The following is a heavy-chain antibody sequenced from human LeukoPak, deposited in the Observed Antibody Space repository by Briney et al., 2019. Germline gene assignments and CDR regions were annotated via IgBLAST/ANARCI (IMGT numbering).Heavy chain of an antibody. J-gene: IGHJ5*02. V-gene: IGHV3-7*01. CDR3: GALYGGFDP. D-gene: IGHD4-17*01. Sequence: GGSLRLSCAASGFTFSSYGMSWVRQAPGKGLEWVANIKHDGSEKYYVESVKGRFTISRDNAKNSLYLQMSSLRAEDTAVYYCGALYGGFDPWGQGTLVTVSS. CDR1: GFTFSSYG. CDR2: IKHDGSEK.